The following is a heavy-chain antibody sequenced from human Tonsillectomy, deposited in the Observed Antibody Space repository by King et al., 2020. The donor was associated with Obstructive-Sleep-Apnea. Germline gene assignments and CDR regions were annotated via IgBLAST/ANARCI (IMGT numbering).Heavy chain of an antibody. Sequence: VQLVESGGGLVQPGGSLRLSCAASGFSFSSYWMHWVRQAPGKGLVWVSRINSDWSSTNYADSVKGRFPISRDNAKNTLYLQMNSLRAEDTAVYYCASLTTVTGTDYWGQGTLVTVSS. J-gene: IGHJ4*02. CDR3: ASLTTVTGTDY. CDR2: INSDWSST. V-gene: IGHV3-74*01. CDR1: GFSFSSYW. D-gene: IGHD4-17*01.